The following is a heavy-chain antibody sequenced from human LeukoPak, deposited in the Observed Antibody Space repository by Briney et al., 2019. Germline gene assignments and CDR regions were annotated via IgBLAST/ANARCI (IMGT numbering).Heavy chain of an antibody. D-gene: IGHD5-24*01. J-gene: IGHJ4*02. V-gene: IGHV6-1*01. Sequence: SQTLSLTCAISGDSVSSNSAAWNWIRQSPSRGLEWLGGTYYRSKWYNDYAVSLKSRISINPDTSKNQFSLQLNSVTPEDTAVYYCARDGGSGWLQFEVWGQGTLVTVSS. CDR3: ARDGGSGWLQFEV. CDR1: GDSVSSNSAA. CDR2: TYYRSKWYN.